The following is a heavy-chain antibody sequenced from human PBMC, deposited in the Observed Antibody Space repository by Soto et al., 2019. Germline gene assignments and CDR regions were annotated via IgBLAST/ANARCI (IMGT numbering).Heavy chain of an antibody. Sequence: QVQLEQSGAEVKRPGSPVRVSCQVSGATSRSNTISWIRQAPGQGLEWMRRVIVDTQTTNLARPLYERVTISADRSTRTAYLEVNSLRSEDTTLYYCATGAEAPDYGDSHRYFDGWGRGTPVTVSS. CDR1: GATSRSNT. D-gene: IGHD2-21*02. CDR2: VIVDTQTT. J-gene: IGHJ2*01. V-gene: IGHV1-69*08. CDR3: ATGAEAPDYGDSHRYFDG.